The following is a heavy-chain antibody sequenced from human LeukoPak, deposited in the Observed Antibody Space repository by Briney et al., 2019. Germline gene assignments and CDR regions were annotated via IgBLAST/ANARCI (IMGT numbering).Heavy chain of an antibody. V-gene: IGHV4-31*03. CDR2: IYYSGAT. CDR1: AGSMSAAGYF. CDR3: ARWSQSYFDN. Sequence: SQTLSLTCTVSAGSMSAAGYFWSWLRQHPGKGLEWIGIIYYSGATFYNSSLKSRHTISVDTSKNQFSLKVTSVTAADTAVYYCARWSQSYFDNWGQGTLVTVAS. J-gene: IGHJ4*02.